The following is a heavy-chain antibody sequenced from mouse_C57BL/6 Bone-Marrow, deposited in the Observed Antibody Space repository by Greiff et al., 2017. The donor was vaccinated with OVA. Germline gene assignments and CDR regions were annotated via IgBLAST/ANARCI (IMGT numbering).Heavy chain of an antibody. D-gene: IGHD2-4*01. Sequence: VKLMESGPGLVQPSQSLSITCTVSGFSLTSYGVHWVRQSPGKGLEWLGVIWSGGSTDYNAAFISRLSISKDNSKSQVFFKMNSLQADDTAIYYCARGNDYDGYYFDYWGQGTTLTVSS. CDR2: IWSGGST. J-gene: IGHJ2*01. CDR3: ARGNDYDGYYFDY. V-gene: IGHV2-2*01. CDR1: GFSLTSYG.